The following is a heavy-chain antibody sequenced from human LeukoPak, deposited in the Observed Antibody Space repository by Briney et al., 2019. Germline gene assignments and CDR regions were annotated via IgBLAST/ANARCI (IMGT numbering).Heavy chain of an antibody. Sequence: GESLRISCKGSGYSFISYWITWVRQMPGKGLEWLGRIGPSDSYTNYSPSFQGHVTISADKSISTAYLQWSSLKASDTAMYYCARPRTNYYDSGSYENWGQGTLVTVSS. J-gene: IGHJ4*02. CDR1: GYSFISYW. V-gene: IGHV5-10-1*01. D-gene: IGHD3-10*01. CDR2: IGPSDSYT. CDR3: ARPRTNYYDSGSYEN.